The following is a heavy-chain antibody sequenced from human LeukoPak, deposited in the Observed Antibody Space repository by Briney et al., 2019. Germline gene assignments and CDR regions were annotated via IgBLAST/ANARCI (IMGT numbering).Heavy chain of an antibody. CDR1: GFTLSSYA. CDR3: AKYAPPTTVGTRFFDS. CDR2: IRRYGGDI. J-gene: IGHJ4*02. V-gene: IGHV3-23*01. D-gene: IGHD4-23*01. Sequence: GGSLRLSCAASGFTLSSYAMTWVRPPPGRGLEWVSVIRRYGGDIHYADSVEGRFTISRDNSKNTLYLQMNSLRVEDTAIYYCAKYAPPTTVGTRFFDSWGEGGLLTLSS.